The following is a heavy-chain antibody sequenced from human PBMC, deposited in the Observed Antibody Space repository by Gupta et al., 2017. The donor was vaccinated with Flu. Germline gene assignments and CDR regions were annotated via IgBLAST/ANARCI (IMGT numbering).Heavy chain of an antibody. CDR2: ISWNSGSI. CDR3: AKAAPSYDFWSGYTPYYYYMDV. D-gene: IGHD3-3*01. Sequence: WVSGISWNSGSIGYADSVKGRFTISRDNAKNSLYLQMNSLRAEDTALYYCAKAAPSYDFWSGYTPYYYYMDVWGKGTTVTVSS. V-gene: IGHV3-9*01. J-gene: IGHJ6*03.